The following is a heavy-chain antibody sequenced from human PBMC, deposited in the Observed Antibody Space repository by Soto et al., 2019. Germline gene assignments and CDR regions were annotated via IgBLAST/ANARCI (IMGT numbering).Heavy chain of an antibody. CDR3: ARGVGINMVRGALDY. V-gene: IGHV3-30*03. D-gene: IGHD3-10*01. J-gene: IGHJ4*02. CDR1: GFTFSSYG. Sequence: GGSLRLSCAASGFTFSSYGMHWVRQAPGKGLEWVAVISYDGSNKYYADSVKGRFTISRDNSKNTLYLQMNSLRAEDTAVYYCARGVGINMVRGALDYWGQGTLVTVSS. CDR2: ISYDGSNK.